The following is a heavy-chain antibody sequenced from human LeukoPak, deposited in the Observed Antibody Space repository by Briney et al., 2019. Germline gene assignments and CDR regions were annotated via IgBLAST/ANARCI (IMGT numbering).Heavy chain of an antibody. Sequence: PSEALSLTCTVSGSSINNNFWTWIRQPPGKGLEWIGYIYSSGSANYNPSLKSRIIISGDTSKNQISLKLTSVTAAHTAVYFGARNRDYYDTWGHGTLVTGSS. V-gene: IGHV4-59*08. CDR3: ARNRDYYDT. J-gene: IGHJ4*01. CDR1: GSSINNNF. CDR2: IYSSGSA. D-gene: IGHD3-22*01.